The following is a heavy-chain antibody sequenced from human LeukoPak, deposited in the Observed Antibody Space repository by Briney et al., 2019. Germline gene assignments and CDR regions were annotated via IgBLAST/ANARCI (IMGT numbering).Heavy chain of an antibody. CDR3: AREGIFEDYYDSSGFDY. CDR1: GGTFSSYA. V-gene: IGHV1-69*05. J-gene: IGHJ4*02. CDR2: IIPIFGTA. Sequence: SVKPSCKASGGTFSSYAISWVRQAPGQGLEWMGGIIPIFGTANYAQKYQGRVTITTDESTSTAYMELSSLRSEDTAVYYCAREGIFEDYYDSSGFDYWGQGTLVTVSS. D-gene: IGHD3-22*01.